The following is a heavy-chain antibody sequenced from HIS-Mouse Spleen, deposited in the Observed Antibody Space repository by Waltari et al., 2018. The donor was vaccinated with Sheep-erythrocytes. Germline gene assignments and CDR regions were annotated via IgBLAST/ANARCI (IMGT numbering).Heavy chain of an antibody. CDR1: GFTFSSYG. CDR3: AKGGFGGNSNDAFDI. V-gene: IGHV3-30*18. J-gene: IGHJ3*02. D-gene: IGHD3-16*01. CDR2: ISYDGSNK. Sequence: QVQLVESGGGVVQPGRSLRLSCAASGFTFSSYGMHWVRQPPGKGVEWVEVISYDGSNKYYADSVKGRFTISRDNSKNTLYLQMNSLRAEDTAVYYCAKGGFGGNSNDAFDIWGQGTMVTVSS.